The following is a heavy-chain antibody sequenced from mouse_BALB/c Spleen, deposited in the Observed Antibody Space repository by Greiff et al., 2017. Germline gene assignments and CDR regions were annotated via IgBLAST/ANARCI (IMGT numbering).Heavy chain of an antibody. Sequence: EVKLVESGGGLVQPGGSRKLSCAASGFTFSSFGMHWVRQAPEKGLEWVAYISSGSSTIYYADTVKGRFTISRDNPKNTLFLQMTRLRSEDTAMYYCATGALRGLYYDPSWFAYWGQGTLVTVSA. CDR3: ATGALRGLYYDPSWFAY. J-gene: IGHJ3*01. CDR1: GFTFSSFG. D-gene: IGHD2-4*01. CDR2: ISSGSSTI. V-gene: IGHV5-17*02.